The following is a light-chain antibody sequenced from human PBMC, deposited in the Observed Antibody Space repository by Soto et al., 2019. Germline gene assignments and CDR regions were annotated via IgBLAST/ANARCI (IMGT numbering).Light chain of an antibody. CDR3: QQYKSYTLT. CDR1: QSISGW. J-gene: IGKJ1*01. Sequence: DIQMTQSPSTLSASVGDRVTIICRASQSISGWLPWYQQKPGKAPKLLIYEASSLESGVPSRFSGSGSGTEFTLIISSLQPDDFATYYFQQYKSYTLTFGPGTKVEIK. CDR2: EAS. V-gene: IGKV1-5*02.